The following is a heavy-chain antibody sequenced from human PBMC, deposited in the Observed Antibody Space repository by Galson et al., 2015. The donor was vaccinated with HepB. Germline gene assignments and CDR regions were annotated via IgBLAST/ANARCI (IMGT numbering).Heavy chain of an antibody. Sequence: SLRLSCAASGFTFSSYAMSWVRQAPGKGLEWVSAISGSGGSTYYADSVKGRFTISRDNSKNSLYLQMNSLRAEDTAVYYCASHGVGITGTTPDYWGQGTLVTVSS. CDR2: ISGSGGST. J-gene: IGHJ4*02. D-gene: IGHD1-7*01. V-gene: IGHV3-23*01. CDR3: ASHGVGITGTTPDY. CDR1: GFTFSSYA.